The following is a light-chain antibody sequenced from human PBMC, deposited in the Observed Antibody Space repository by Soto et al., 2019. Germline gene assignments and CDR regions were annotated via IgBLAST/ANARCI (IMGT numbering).Light chain of an antibody. CDR1: QSVSSN. J-gene: IGKJ4*01. CDR3: QQRANWPLT. CDR2: GAS. V-gene: IGKV3-15*01. Sequence: IVMTQSPATLSVYPGERATLSCRASQSVSSNLAWYQQKPGQAPRLLIYGASTRATGIPARFSGSGSGTDFTLTISSLESEDFAVYYCQQRANWPLTFGGGTKVDI.